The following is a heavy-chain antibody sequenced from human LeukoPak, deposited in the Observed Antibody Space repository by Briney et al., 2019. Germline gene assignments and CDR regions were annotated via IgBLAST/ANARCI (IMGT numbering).Heavy chain of an antibody. CDR1: GGSISSSSYY. Sequence: PSETLSLTCTVSGGSISSSSYYWGWIRQPPGKGLEWIGSIYYSGSTYYNPSLKSRVTISVDTSKNQFSLKLSSVTAADTAVYYCARHLTWGRRIAAAGKPSTFDYWGQGTLVTVSS. J-gene: IGHJ4*02. D-gene: IGHD6-13*01. V-gene: IGHV4-39*01. CDR3: ARHLTWGRRIAAAGKPSTFDY. CDR2: IYYSGST.